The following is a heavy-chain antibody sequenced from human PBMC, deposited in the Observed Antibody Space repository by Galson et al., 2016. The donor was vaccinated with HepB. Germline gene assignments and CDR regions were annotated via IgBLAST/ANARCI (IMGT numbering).Heavy chain of an antibody. J-gene: IGHJ4*02. CDR2: MNQDGSQK. Sequence: SLRLSCAASGFSFSNHWMIWGRQAPGKGLEWVAQMNQDGSQKDYVDSVKGRFTISGDNAKNSLYLQMDSLRAEDTAVYYCASSHIPYYYDYWGQGTLVTVSS. CDR3: ASSHIPYYYDY. V-gene: IGHV3-7*02. CDR1: GFSFSNHW. D-gene: IGHD2-2*02.